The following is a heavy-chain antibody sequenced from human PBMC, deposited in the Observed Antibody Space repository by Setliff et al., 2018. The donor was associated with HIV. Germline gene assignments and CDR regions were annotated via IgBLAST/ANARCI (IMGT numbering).Heavy chain of an antibody. Sequence: ASVKVSCKASGYTFTSYLITWVRQAPGQGLEWMGWISAYNGNTNYAQKLQGRVTMTTDTSTSTAYMELSSLRSDDMAVYYCARRTIDYYYMDVWGKGTTVTVSS. CDR3: ARRTIDYYYMDV. CDR2: ISAYNGNT. J-gene: IGHJ6*03. CDR1: GYTFTSYL. V-gene: IGHV1-18*03.